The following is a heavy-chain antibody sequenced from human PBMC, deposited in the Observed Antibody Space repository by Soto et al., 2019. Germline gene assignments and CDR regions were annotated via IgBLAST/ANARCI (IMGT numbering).Heavy chain of an antibody. CDR1: GFTFSNFE. J-gene: IGHJ6*02. V-gene: IGHV3-48*03. CDR3: ARAECSKPNCLTAYYSYGLDG. CDR2: INTAGSTK. Sequence: GWSLRLSCSASGFTFSNFEMHWVRQAPGKGLEWVSYINTAGSTKYYAESVKGRFTISRDNARNSLFLQMNSLRAEDTAVYYCARAECSKPNCLTAYYSYGLDGWGQGTTVTFSS. D-gene: IGHD1-1*01.